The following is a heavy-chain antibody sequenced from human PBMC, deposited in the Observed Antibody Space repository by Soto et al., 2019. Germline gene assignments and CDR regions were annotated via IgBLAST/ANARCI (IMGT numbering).Heavy chain of an antibody. V-gene: IGHV4-4*02. D-gene: IGHD2-2*01. CDR3: ARVRAGCSRTSCYLED. J-gene: IGHJ4*02. CDR2: IHHRGDF. CDR1: GDSISSNNW. Sequence: QVQLQVSGPGLVKPSGTLSLTCTVSGDSISSNNWWNWVRQTPGKGLDWIVEIHHRGDFNYHPSLDSRVTLSVDKSKNQVSLRLTSLNAADTAVYFCARVRAGCSRTSCYLEDWGRGTLVTVSS.